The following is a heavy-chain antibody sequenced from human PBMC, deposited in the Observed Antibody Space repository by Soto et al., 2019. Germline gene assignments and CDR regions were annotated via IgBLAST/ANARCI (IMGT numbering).Heavy chain of an antibody. V-gene: IGHV1-18*04. CDR2: ISGHNGNT. Sequence: QVQLVQSGAEVKKPGASVKVSCKASGYTFTNHGISWVRQAPGQGLEWLGWISGHNGNTKYAQRLKGRATMTADTSTSTAYMELRSLRSDETAVYYCDRDLYPLAYSFGFWGQGTLVTVSS. CDR1: GYTFTNHG. J-gene: IGHJ4*02. D-gene: IGHD2-8*01. CDR3: DRDLYPLAYSFGF.